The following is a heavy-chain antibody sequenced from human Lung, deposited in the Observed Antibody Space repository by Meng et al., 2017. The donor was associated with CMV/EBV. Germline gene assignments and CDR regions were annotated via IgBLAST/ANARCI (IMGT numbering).Heavy chain of an antibody. D-gene: IGHD3-3*01. CDR2: IYWNDDK. CDR3: AHRIFWSGYYDY. CDR1: GFSLSTDGVG. Sequence: TFSGFSLSTDGVGVGWIRQPPGKALEWSALIYWNDDKRYRPSLGNRLTVTKDTSKNQVVLTMTNMDPVDTATYYCAHRIFWSGYYDYWGQGILVTVSS. V-gene: IGHV2-5*01. J-gene: IGHJ4*02.